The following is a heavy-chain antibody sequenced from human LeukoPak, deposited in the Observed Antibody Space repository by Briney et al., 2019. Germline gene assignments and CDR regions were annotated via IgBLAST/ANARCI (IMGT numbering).Heavy chain of an antibody. CDR3: ARHSSYQLRKGYYYNMDV. CDR2: VYYSGST. V-gene: IGHV4-59*08. J-gene: IGHJ6*03. CDR1: GGSISSYY. D-gene: IGHD2-2*01. Sequence: PSETLSLTCTVSGGSISSYYWSWIRQPPGKGLEWIGYVYYSGSTNSNPSLKSRVTISVDTSKNRFSLKLSSVTAADTAVYYCARHSSYQLRKGYYYNMDVWGQGTTVTVSS.